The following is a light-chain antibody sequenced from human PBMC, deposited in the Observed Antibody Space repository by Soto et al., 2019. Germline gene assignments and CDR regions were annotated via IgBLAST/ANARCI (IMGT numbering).Light chain of an antibody. CDR2: EVS. CDR3: SSYTTGSTLGV. Sequence: QSGLTQPASVSGSPGQSITISCTGTSSDVGGYNYVSWYQQHPGKAPKLVIYEVSNPPSGIFKRFSGSKSGNTASLTISGLQAEDEADYYCSSYTTGSTLGVFGGGTKLTVL. CDR1: SSDVGGYNY. V-gene: IGLV2-14*01. J-gene: IGLJ3*02.